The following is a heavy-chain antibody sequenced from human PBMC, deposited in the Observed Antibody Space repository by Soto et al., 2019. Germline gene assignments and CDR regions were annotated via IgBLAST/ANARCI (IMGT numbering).Heavy chain of an antibody. D-gene: IGHD2-2*01. J-gene: IGHJ6*02. CDR3: ARDSGYCSSTSCYIVSYYYYGMDV. V-gene: IGHV1-69*01. CDR2: IIPIFGTA. CDR1: GGTFSSYA. Sequence: QVQLVQSGAEVKKPVSSVKVSCKASGGTFSSYAISWVRQAPGQGLEWMGGIIPIFGTANYAQKFQGRVTITADESTSTAYMELSSLRSEDTAVYYCARDSGYCSSTSCYIVSYYYYGMDVWGQGTTVTVSS.